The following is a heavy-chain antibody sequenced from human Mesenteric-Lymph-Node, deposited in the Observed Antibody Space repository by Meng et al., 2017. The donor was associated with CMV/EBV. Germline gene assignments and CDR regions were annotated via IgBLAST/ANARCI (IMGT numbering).Heavy chain of an antibody. V-gene: IGHV4-31*02. Sequence: VSRGSISSGGYYWSWIRQHPGKGLEWIGYIYYSGSTYYNPSLKSRVTISVDTPKNQFSLKLSSVTAEDTAVYYCARDNTTVDYFDYWGQGTLVTVSS. CDR3: ARDNTTVDYFDY. J-gene: IGHJ4*02. D-gene: IGHD4-17*01. CDR1: RGSISSGGYY. CDR2: IYYSGST.